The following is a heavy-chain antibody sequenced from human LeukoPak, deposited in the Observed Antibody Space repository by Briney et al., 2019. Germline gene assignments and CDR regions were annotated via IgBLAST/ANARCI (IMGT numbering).Heavy chain of an antibody. D-gene: IGHD5-24*01. Sequence: ASVKVSCKVSGYTLTELSMHWVRQAPGKGLEWMGGFDPEDGETIYAQKFQGRVTMTEDTSTDTAYMELSSLRSEDTAVYYCARSGTFNNWFDPWGQGTLVTVSS. CDR2: FDPEDGET. CDR1: GYTLTELS. J-gene: IGHJ5*02. CDR3: ARSGTFNNWFDP. V-gene: IGHV1-24*01.